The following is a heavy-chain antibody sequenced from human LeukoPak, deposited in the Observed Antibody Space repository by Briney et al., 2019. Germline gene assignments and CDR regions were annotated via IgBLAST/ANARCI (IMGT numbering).Heavy chain of an antibody. V-gene: IGHV4-59*01. Sequence: SETLSLTCTVSGGSISSYYWSWIRQPPGKGLEWIGYIYYSGSTNYNPSLKSRVTISVDTSKNQFSLKLNSVTAADTAVYYCARGRGYGYTKNAFDIWGQGTMVTVSS. CDR1: GGSISSYY. CDR3: ARGRGYGYTKNAFDI. CDR2: IYYSGST. J-gene: IGHJ3*02. D-gene: IGHD5-18*01.